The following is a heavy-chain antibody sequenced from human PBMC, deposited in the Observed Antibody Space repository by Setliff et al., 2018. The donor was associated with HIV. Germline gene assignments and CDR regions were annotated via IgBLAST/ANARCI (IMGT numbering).Heavy chain of an antibody. Sequence: SVKVSCKASGGTVSSYAINWVRQAPGQGLEWMGGIIPIFGPANYAQKFQDRVTITTDESTSTAYMELSSLKSEDTAVYYCARGFEVESSGWFDPWGQGTLVTVSA. D-gene: IGHD3-9*01. V-gene: IGHV1-69*05. J-gene: IGHJ5*02. CDR3: ARGFEVESSGWFDP. CDR1: GGTVSSYA. CDR2: IIPIFGPA.